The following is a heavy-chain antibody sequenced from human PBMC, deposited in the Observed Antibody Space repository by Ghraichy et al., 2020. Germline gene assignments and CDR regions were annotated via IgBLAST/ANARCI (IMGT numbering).Heavy chain of an antibody. CDR2: ISSSSTYI. V-gene: IGHV3-21*01. CDR3: VRITGTSSGYGMDV. CDR1: AFTFSSYS. J-gene: IGHJ6*02. Sequence: GESLNISCAASAFTFSSYSMNWVRQAPGKGLEWVSAISSSSTYIYYADSVKGRFTISRDNAKNSLYLQMDSLRAEDTAVYYCVRITGTSSGYGMDVWGQGTTVTVSS. D-gene: IGHD1-7*01.